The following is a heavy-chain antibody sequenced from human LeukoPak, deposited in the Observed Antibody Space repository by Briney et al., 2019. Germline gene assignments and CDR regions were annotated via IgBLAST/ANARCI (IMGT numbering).Heavy chain of an antibody. CDR3: AKAGLVRGGALDS. CDR2: ITGSGDGT. J-gene: IGHJ4*02. Sequence: GGSLRLSCAASGFTFSTYAMTWVRQAPGKGLEWVSSITGSGDGTSAADSVTGRFSIYRDNSKSTLYLQMNSLRVEDTAVYYCAKAGLVRGGALDSWGQGTLVTVSS. V-gene: IGHV3-23*01. CDR1: GFTFSTYA. D-gene: IGHD4/OR15-4a*01.